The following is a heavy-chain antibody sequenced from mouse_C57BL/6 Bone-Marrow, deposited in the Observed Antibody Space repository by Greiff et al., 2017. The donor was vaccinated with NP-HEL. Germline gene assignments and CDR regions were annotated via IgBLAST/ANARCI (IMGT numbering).Heavy chain of an antibody. D-gene: IGHD2-4*01. CDR2: IYPRSGNT. Sequence: QVQLKQSGAELARPGASVKLSCKASGYTFTSYGISWVKQRPGQGLEWIGEIYPRSGNTYYNEKFKGKATLTADKSSSTAYMELRSLTSEDSAVYFCARADDYDYDLGFAYWGQGTLVTVSA. V-gene: IGHV1-81*01. CDR3: ARADDYDYDLGFAY. CDR1: GYTFTSYG. J-gene: IGHJ3*01.